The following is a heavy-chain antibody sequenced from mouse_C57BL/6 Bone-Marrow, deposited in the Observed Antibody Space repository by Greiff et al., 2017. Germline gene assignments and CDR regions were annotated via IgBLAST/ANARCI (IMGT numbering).Heavy chain of an antibody. J-gene: IGHJ1*03. V-gene: IGHV1-26*01. Sequence: VQLQQSGPELVKPGASVKISCKASGYTFTDYYMNWVKQSHGKSLEWIGDINPNNGGTSYNQKFKGKATLTVDKSSSTAYMELRSLTSEDSAVYYCARGPYYYGSSRGWYFDVWGTGTTVTVSS. CDR3: ARGPYYYGSSRGWYFDV. CDR2: INPNNGGT. CDR1: GYTFTDYY. D-gene: IGHD1-1*01.